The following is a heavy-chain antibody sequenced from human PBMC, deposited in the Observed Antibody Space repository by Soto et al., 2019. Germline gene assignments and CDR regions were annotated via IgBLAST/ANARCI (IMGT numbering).Heavy chain of an antibody. CDR1: SGSISSPNW. D-gene: IGHD3-10*01. Sequence: PSEPLSLPNTVFSGSISSPNWWSRVSQPTGKGLEWVGEIYHSGGTRYNPSLKSRVTISVDTSQNQFSLKLTSVTAADTAMYYCARQAPYGSVRIYDYWGQGTLVTVSS. V-gene: IGHV4-4*02. CDR2: IYHSGGT. J-gene: IGHJ4*02. CDR3: ARQAPYGSVRIYDY.